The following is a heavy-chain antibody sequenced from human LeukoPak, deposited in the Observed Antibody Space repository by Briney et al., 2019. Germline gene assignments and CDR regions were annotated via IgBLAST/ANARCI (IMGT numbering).Heavy chain of an antibody. CDR1: GGSISRYY. V-gene: IGHV4-4*09. Sequence: SETLSLTCTVSGGSISRYYWSWIRQPPGKGLEGIGYIYTSGSTNYNPSLKSRVTISVDTSQNQFSPKLSSLTAGDTAVYYFGREFYDLWSGYPEDYYYYYYMDVWGKGTTVTVSS. J-gene: IGHJ6*03. CDR2: IYTSGST. D-gene: IGHD3-3*01. CDR3: GREFYDLWSGYPEDYYYYYYMDV.